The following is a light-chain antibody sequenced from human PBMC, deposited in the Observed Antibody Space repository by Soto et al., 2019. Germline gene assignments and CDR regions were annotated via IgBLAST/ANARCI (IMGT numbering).Light chain of an antibody. J-gene: IGKJ5*01. Sequence: LTQSPSSLSSSVGETATLICKASQGISSYLAWYQQKPGKPPKLLIHATSTLHTGVPSRFSGSGSGTDFTLTISSLQPEDSATYLCQQPNSYPQTFGRGTRLEIK. CDR1: QGISSY. CDR3: QQPNSYPQT. V-gene: IGKV1-9*01. CDR2: ATS.